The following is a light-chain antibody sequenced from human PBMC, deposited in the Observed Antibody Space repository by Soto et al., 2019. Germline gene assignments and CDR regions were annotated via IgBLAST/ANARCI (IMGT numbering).Light chain of an antibody. V-gene: IGKV3-20*01. CDR1: QSVNSNY. CDR2: RES. CDR3: QQYGSSPLT. J-gene: IGKJ4*01. Sequence: DMVMTQSPAILSFSPGDSATLSCRGSQSVNSNYLAWYQQHTGQPPRLLIYRESSRATGIPDRLSGSGSGTDLNLTISRLEPEDFAVYYCQQYGSSPLTCGGGTKVDIK.